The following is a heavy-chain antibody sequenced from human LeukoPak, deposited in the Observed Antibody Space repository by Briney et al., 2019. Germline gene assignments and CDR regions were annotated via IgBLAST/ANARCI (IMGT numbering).Heavy chain of an antibody. CDR3: ARVTSLTGTIFDS. Sequence: GGSLRLSCSASGFTFSRYAMHWVRQAPGKGLEWVSGINWNGGSTGYADSVKGRFTISRDNAKNTLYLQMSSLRVEDTAVYYCARVTSLTGTIFDSWGQGALVTVSS. CDR2: INWNGGST. J-gene: IGHJ4*02. CDR1: GFTFSRYA. D-gene: IGHD1-7*01. V-gene: IGHV3-20*04.